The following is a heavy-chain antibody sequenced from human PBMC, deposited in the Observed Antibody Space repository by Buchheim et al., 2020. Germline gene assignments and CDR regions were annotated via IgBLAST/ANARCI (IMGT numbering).Heavy chain of an antibody. CDR2: ISDDGDIT. D-gene: IGHD2-21*01. Sequence: EVQLSESGGGLGQPGGSLRLSCAASGFTFSTYAMSWVRQAPGKGLEWVSTISDDGDITYYVDSVKGRFTISRDNTRNTLYLQLNSLRHEDTATYYCVYQFLALDTWGQG. CDR1: GFTFSTYA. V-gene: IGHV3-23*01. J-gene: IGHJ5*02. CDR3: VYQFLALDT.